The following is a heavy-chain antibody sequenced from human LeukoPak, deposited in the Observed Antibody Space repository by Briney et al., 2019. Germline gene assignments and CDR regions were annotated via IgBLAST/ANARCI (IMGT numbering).Heavy chain of an antibody. CDR2: MNPNSGNT. V-gene: IGHV1-8*01. D-gene: IGHD3-10*01. CDR3: ARGGPRRITMVRGVIISQTYYFDY. Sequence: ASVKVSCKASGYTFTSYDSNWVRQATGQGLEWMGWMNPNSGNTGYAQKFQGRVTMTRNTSISTAYMELSSLRSEDTAVYYCARGGPRRITMVRGVIISQTYYFDYWGQGTLATVSS. CDR1: GYTFTSYD. J-gene: IGHJ4*02.